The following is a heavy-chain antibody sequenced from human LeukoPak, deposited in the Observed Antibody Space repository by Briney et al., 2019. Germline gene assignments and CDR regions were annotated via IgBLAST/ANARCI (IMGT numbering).Heavy chain of an antibody. J-gene: IGHJ4*02. CDR1: GYTFTSYG. CDR3: ARGDCSGGSCYPSFDY. CDR2: ISAYNGNT. D-gene: IGHD2-15*01. V-gene: IGHV1-18*01. Sequence: GASVKVSCKASGYTFTSYGISWVRQAPGQGLEWMGWISAYNGNTNYAQKLQGRVTMTTDTSTSTAYMELRSLRSDDTAVYYCARGDCSGGSCYPSFDYWGQGTLVTVSS.